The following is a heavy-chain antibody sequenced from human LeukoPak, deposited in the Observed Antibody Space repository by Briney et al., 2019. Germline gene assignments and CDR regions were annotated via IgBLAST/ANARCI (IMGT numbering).Heavy chain of an antibody. J-gene: IGHJ4*02. CDR2: IRSKANSYAT. D-gene: IGHD6-13*01. CDR1: GFTFRGSA. Sequence: PGGSLRLSCAASGFTFRGSAMPGVGQASGKGREGVGRIRSKANSYATAYTASVTGRFTISRDDSKNTAYLQMNSLTTEDTAVYHCTRHQDSSSFIRDYWGQGTLVTVSS. V-gene: IGHV3-73*01. CDR3: TRHQDSSSFIRDY.